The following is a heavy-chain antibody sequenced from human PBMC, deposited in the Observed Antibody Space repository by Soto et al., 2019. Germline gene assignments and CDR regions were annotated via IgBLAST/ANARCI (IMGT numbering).Heavy chain of an antibody. Sequence: GGSLRLSCAASGFTFSSYDMRWVRQATGKGLEWVSSIGTAGDTYYPGSVKGRFTISRENAKNSLYLQMNSLRAGDTAVYYCARMSIYGMDVWGQGTTVTVSS. J-gene: IGHJ6*02. CDR1: GFTFSSYD. CDR2: IGTAGDT. D-gene: IGHD6-6*01. CDR3: ARMSIYGMDV. V-gene: IGHV3-13*04.